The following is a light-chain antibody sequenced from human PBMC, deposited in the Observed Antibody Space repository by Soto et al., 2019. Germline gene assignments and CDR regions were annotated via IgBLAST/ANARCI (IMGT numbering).Light chain of an antibody. CDR1: NSNIGNNF. CDR3: GAWESSLSAGV. V-gene: IGLV1-51*02. J-gene: IGLJ3*02. Sequence: QSVLTQPPSVSAAPGPKVTVSCSGSNSNIGNNFVSWFQQLPGTAPKLLIYENNKRPSGIPDRFSGSKSGTSATLGITGLQTGDEADYYCGAWESSLSAGVFGGGTKLTVL. CDR2: ENN.